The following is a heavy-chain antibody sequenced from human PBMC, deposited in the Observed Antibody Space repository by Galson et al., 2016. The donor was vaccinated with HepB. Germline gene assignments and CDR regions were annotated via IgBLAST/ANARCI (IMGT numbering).Heavy chain of an antibody. CDR2: ISSSSSTI. CDR3: AREGAIFGVVTNWFDP. D-gene: IGHD3-3*01. J-gene: IGHJ5*02. V-gene: IGHV3-48*01. Sequence: SLRFSCAASGFTFSSYSMNWVRQAPGKGLEWVSYISSSSSTIYYADSVKGRFTISRDNAKNSLYLQMNSLRAEDTAVYYCAREGAIFGVVTNWFDPWGQGTLVTVSS. CDR1: GFTFSSYS.